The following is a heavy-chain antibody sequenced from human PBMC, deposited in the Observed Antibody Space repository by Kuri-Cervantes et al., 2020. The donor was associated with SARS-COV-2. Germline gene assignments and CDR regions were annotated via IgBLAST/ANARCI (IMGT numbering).Heavy chain of an antibody. CDR2: IIPIFGIA. Sequence: SVKVSCKASGGTFSSYAISWVRQAPGQGLEWMGGIIPIFGIANYAQKFQGRVTITADKSTSTAYMELSSLRSEDTAVYYCARVGGVKYSSGWYGPGAFDPWGQGTLVTVSS. CDR1: GGTFSSYA. D-gene: IGHD6-19*01. J-gene: IGHJ5*02. CDR3: ARVGGVKYSSGWYGPGAFDP. V-gene: IGHV1-69*10.